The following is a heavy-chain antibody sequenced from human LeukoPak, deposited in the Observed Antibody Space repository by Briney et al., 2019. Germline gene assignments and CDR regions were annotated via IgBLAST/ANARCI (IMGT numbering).Heavy chain of an antibody. CDR1: GFTFSSSE. Sequence: GGSLRLSCAASGFTFSSSEMNWVRQAPGKGLEWVSYISSSGSTIYYADSVKGRFTISRDNAKNSLYLQMNSLRAEDTAVYYCARDIDDSSGYSYFDYWGQGTLVTVSS. V-gene: IGHV3-48*03. CDR3: ARDIDDSSGYSYFDY. D-gene: IGHD3-22*01. J-gene: IGHJ4*02. CDR2: ISSSGSTI.